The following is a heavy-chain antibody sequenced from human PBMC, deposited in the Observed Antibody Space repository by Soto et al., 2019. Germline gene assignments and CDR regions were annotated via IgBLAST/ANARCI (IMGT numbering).Heavy chain of an antibody. V-gene: IGHV3-74*01. Sequence: EVQLVESGGGLVQPGGSLRLSCAASGFTFGSYWMHWVRQTPGKGLVWVSRISQDGSIATQVDSVKGRFTISRDNAKNTLYLQMNSLRVDDTAVYYCVRDHRYWNSFVDQWGQGTLVTVSS. J-gene: IGHJ4*02. D-gene: IGHD1-7*01. CDR3: VRDHRYWNSFVDQ. CDR2: ISQDGSIA. CDR1: GFTFGSYW.